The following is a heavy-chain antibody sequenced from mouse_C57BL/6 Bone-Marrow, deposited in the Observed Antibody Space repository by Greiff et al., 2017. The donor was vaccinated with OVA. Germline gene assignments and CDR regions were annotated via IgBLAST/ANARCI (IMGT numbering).Heavy chain of an antibody. V-gene: IGHV14-4*01. CDR1: GFNIKDDY. Sequence: EVQLQESGAELVRPGASVKLSCTASGFNIKDDYMHWVKQRPEQGLEWIGWIDPENGDTEYASKFQGKATITADTSSNTAYLQLSSLTSEDTAVYYWTSPALLDSPFAYWGQGTLVTVSA. J-gene: IGHJ3*01. CDR3: TSPALLDSPFAY. D-gene: IGHD3-2*01. CDR2: IDPENGDT.